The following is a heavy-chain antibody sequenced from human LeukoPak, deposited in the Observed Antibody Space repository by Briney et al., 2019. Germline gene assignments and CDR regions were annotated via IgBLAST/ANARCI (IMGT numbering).Heavy chain of an antibody. CDR3: TRLAAAGSGRWAPDY. CDR2: ISSSSSYI. Sequence: GRSLRLSCAASGFTFSSYGMHWVRQAPGKGLEWVSCISSSSSYIYYADSVKGRFTISRDNAKNSVYLQMSGLTTEDTAVYYCTRLAAAGSGRWAPDYWGQGTLVTVSS. J-gene: IGHJ4*02. V-gene: IGHV3-21*06. CDR1: GFTFSSYG. D-gene: IGHD1-14*01.